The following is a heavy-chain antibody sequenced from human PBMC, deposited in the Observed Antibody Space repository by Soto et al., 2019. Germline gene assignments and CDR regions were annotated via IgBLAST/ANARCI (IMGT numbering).Heavy chain of an antibody. Sequence: EVQLVESGGGLVKPGGSLRLSCAASGFTFSNAWMSWVRQAPGKGLEWVGRIKSKTDGGTTDYAAPVKGRFTISRDDSKNTLYLQMNSLKTEDTAVYYCTTDPPVVVVAANDAFDIWGQGTMVTVSS. CDR3: TTDPPVVVVAANDAFDI. J-gene: IGHJ3*02. V-gene: IGHV3-15*01. CDR2: IKSKTDGGTT. D-gene: IGHD2-15*01. CDR1: GFTFSNAW.